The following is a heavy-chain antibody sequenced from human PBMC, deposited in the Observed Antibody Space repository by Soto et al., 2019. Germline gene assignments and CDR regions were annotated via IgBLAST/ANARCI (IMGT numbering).Heavy chain of an antibody. CDR1: AYSVSNDSY. J-gene: IGHJ4*02. CDR3: ATKGGQLSSYYFDY. CDR2: IYQSGIT. V-gene: IGHV4-38-2*01. Sequence: SSETLSLTCAVSAYSVSNDSYWGWFRQPPGRGLEWITGIYQSGITYYNPSLKSRVTISVNTSTNYFSLKLSSVTAADTAVYYCATKGGQLSSYYFDYWGRGALVTVSS. D-gene: IGHD1-1*01.